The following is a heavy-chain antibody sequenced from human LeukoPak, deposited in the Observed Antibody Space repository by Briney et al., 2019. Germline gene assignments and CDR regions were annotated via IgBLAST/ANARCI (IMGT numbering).Heavy chain of an antibody. CDR2: IYSGGST. J-gene: IGHJ6*02. Sequence: GGSLRLSCAASGFTVSSNYMSWVRQAPGKGLEWVSVIYSGGSTYYADSVKGRFTISRDNSKNTLYLQMNSLRAEDTAVYYCAKPVGATDYYGMDVWGQGTTVTVSS. CDR1: GFTVSSNY. CDR3: AKPVGATDYYGMDV. D-gene: IGHD1-26*01. V-gene: IGHV3-53*01.